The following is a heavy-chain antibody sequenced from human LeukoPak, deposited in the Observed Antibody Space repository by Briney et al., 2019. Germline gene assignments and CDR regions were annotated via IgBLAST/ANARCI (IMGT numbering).Heavy chain of an antibody. CDR1: GFTFGDYA. V-gene: IGHV3-43D*04. CDR2: INWGGTNT. Sequence: GSLRLSCAASGFTFGDYAMHWVRQAPGKGLEWVSLINWGGTNTYYADSVKGRFTISRDNAKNSVYLQMNSLRAEDTAVYYCARQLGGSGSYWGQGTLVTVSS. J-gene: IGHJ4*02. CDR3: ARQLGGSGSY. D-gene: IGHD3-10*01.